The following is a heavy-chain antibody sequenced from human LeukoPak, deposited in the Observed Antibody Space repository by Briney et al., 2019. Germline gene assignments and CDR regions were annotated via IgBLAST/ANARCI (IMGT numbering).Heavy chain of an antibody. CDR1: GFTLSNAW. CDR3: VKPRKYTTNWSFDY. V-gene: IGHV3-15*05. CDR2: VKSKTHGGAT. Sequence: GGSLRLSCAASGFTLSNAWMTWVRQAPGKGLEWVGRVKSKTHGGATDYAAPVKGRFTISRDNSKNTLYLQMSSLRAEDTAVYYCVKPRKYTTNWSFDYWGQGTLVTVSS. D-gene: IGHD6-13*01. J-gene: IGHJ4*02.